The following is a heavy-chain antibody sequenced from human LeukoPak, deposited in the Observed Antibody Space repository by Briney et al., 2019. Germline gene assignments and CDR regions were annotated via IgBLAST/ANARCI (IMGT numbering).Heavy chain of an antibody. D-gene: IGHD3-3*01. CDR2: INPNINGT. V-gene: IGHV1-2*02. CDR1: GDTFSSYA. J-gene: IGHJ3*02. CDR3: ARGPRITIFGVVMANDAFDI. Sequence: ASVKVSCKASGDTFSSYAITWVRQAPGQGLEWMGWINPNINGTNYAQKFQGRVTMTRDTSSSTAYMELSRLRFDDTVVYYCARGPRITIFGVVMANDAFDIWGQGTMVTVSS.